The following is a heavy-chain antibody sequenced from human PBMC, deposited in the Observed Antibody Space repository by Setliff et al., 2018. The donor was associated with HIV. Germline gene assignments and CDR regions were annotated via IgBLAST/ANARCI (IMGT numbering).Heavy chain of an antibody. V-gene: IGHV4-61*02. Sequence: PSETLSLTCTVSGDSISSGTYYWSWIRQPAGKGLEWIGRFYTSGSTNYNPPFKRRVTISEGTSENQFSLKLTSLTAADTAIYYGARGGGRVVRGLIGMYYFDYWGQGILVTVSS. J-gene: IGHJ4*02. CDR1: GDSISSGTYY. D-gene: IGHD3-10*01. CDR2: FYTSGST. CDR3: ARGGGRVVRGLIGMYYFDY.